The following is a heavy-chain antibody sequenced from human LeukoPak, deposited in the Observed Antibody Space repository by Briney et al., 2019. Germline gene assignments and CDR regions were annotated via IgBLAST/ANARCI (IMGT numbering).Heavy chain of an antibody. CDR2: ISWNSNNI. Sequence: GWSLRLSCAASGFTFDNFGMYWFRQAPGRGLEWVTAISWNSNNIAYADPVKGRFTLSRDNAKNSLYLQMNSLRTEDTALYYCAKSTGLYFYGVDVWGQGTTVTVSS. CDR3: AKSTGLYFYGVDV. D-gene: IGHD3-10*01. V-gene: IGHV3-9*01. J-gene: IGHJ6*02. CDR1: GFTFDNFG.